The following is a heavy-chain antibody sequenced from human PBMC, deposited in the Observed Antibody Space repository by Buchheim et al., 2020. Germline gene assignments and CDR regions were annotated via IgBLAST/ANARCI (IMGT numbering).Heavy chain of an antibody. V-gene: IGHV3-30*18. CDR3: AKDRGSGSYYPYGLDV. D-gene: IGHD3-10*01. Sequence: QVQLVESGGGVVQPGRSLRLSCAASGITFGSYAMHWVRQAPGKGLQWVAAISYDESNKYYGNSVKGRFTIYRDNSKNTLYFQMNSLKAEDTAVYYCAKDRGSGSYYPYGLDVWGQGTT. J-gene: IGHJ6*02. CDR2: ISYDESNK. CDR1: GITFGSYA.